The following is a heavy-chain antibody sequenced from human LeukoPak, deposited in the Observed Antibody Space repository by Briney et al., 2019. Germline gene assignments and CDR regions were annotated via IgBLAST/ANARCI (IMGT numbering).Heavy chain of an antibody. Sequence: SETLSLTCTVPGGSISSYYWSWIRQPAGKGLEWIGRIYTSGSTNYNPSLKSRVTMSVDTSKNQFSLKLSSVTAADTAVYYCARAVIPDCSSTSCYAYYYYYMDVWGKGTTVTVSS. CDR1: GGSISSYY. J-gene: IGHJ6*03. D-gene: IGHD2-2*01. CDR2: IYTSGST. CDR3: ARAVIPDCSSTSCYAYYYYYMDV. V-gene: IGHV4-4*07.